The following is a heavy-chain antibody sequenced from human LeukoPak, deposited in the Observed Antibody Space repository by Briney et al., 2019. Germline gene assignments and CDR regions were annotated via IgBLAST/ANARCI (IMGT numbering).Heavy chain of an antibody. Sequence: GASVKVSCKASGYTFTSYYMHWVRQAPGQGLEWMGIINPSGGSTSYAQKFQGRVTMTRDTSTSTVYMELNSLRAEDTAVYYCARDRVAVAGRSDYWGQGTLVTVSS. CDR3: ARDRVAVAGRSDY. D-gene: IGHD6-19*01. CDR2: INPSGGST. V-gene: IGHV1-46*01. CDR1: GYTFTSYY. J-gene: IGHJ4*02.